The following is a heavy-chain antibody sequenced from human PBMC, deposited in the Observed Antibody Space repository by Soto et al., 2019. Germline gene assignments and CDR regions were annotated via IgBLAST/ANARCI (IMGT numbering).Heavy chain of an antibody. V-gene: IGHV4-30-4*01. CDR2: IYYSGST. CDR3: ARDHHYYDRSAWDYYYGMDV. CDR1: GGSISSGDYY. J-gene: IGHJ6*02. Sequence: SETLSLTCTVSGGSISSGDYYWSWIRQPPGKGLEWIGYIYYSGSTYYNPSLKSRVTISVDTSKNQFSLKLSSVTAADTAVYYCARDHHYYDRSAWDYYYGMDVWGQGTTVTVSS. D-gene: IGHD3-22*01.